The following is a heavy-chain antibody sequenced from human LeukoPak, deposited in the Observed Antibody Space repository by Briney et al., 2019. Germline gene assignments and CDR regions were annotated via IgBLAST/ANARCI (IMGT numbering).Heavy chain of an antibody. V-gene: IGHV4-59*01. D-gene: IGHD6-13*01. CDR3: ARDLGSWYPYGMDV. Sequence: SETLSLTCTVSGGSISSYYWSWIRQPPGKGLEWIGSIYYSGSTNYNPSLKSRVTISVDTSKNQFSLKLSSVTAADTAVYYCARDLGSWYPYGMDVWGQGTTVTVSS. CDR1: GGSISSYY. CDR2: IYYSGST. J-gene: IGHJ6*02.